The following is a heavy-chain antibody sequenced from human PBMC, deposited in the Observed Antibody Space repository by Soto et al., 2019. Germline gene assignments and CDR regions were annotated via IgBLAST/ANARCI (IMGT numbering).Heavy chain of an antibody. D-gene: IGHD6-19*01. Sequence: GGSLRLSCAASGFTVSSNYMSWVRQAPGKGLEWVSVIYSGGSTYYADSVKGRFTISRDNSKNTLYPQMNSLRAEDTAVYYCARAPYSSGWPEYFQHWGQGTLVTVSS. CDR3: ARAPYSSGWPEYFQH. J-gene: IGHJ1*01. CDR2: IYSGGST. V-gene: IGHV3-53*01. CDR1: GFTVSSNY.